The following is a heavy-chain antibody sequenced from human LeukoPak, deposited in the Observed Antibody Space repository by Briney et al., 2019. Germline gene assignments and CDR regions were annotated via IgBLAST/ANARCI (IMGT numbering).Heavy chain of an antibody. J-gene: IGHJ4*02. CDR3: ARRRYYDSSGCYYDY. CDR1: GGSISSYY. V-gene: IGHV4-4*09. Sequence: SETLSLTCTVSGGSISSYYWSWIRQPPGKGLEWIGYIYTSGSTNYNPSLKSRVTISVDTSKNQFSLKLSSVTAADTAVYYCARRRYYDSSGCYYDYWGQGTLVTVSS. D-gene: IGHD3-22*01. CDR2: IYTSGST.